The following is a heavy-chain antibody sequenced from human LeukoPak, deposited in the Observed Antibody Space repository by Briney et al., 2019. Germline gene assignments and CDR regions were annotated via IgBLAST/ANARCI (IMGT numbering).Heavy chain of an antibody. CDR2: IYSGGST. D-gene: IGHD1-26*01. Sequence: PGGSLRLSCAASGFTVSSNYMSWVRQAPGKGLEWVSVIYSGGSTYYADSVKGRFTISRDNSKNTLYLQMNSLRAEDTAVYYCARDPMDGSYHYYYGMDVWGQGTTVTVSS. J-gene: IGHJ6*02. CDR3: ARDPMDGSYHYYYGMDV. CDR1: GFTVSSNY. V-gene: IGHV3-66*01.